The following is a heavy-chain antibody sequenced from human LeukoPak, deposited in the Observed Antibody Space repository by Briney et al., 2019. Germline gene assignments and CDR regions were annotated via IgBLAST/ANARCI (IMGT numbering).Heavy chain of an antibody. CDR1: GGSISSYY. D-gene: IGHD4-17*01. CDR3: ATATVTTRAYYYYMDV. Sequence: SSETLSLTCTVSGGSISSYYWSWIRQPPGKGLEWIGYIYYSGSTNYNPSLKSRVTISVDTSKNQFSPKLSSVTAADTAVYYCATATVTTRAYYYYMDVWGKGTTVTVSS. V-gene: IGHV4-59*08. J-gene: IGHJ6*03. CDR2: IYYSGST.